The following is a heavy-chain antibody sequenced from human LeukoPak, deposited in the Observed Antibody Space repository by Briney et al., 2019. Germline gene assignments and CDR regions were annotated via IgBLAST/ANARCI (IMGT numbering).Heavy chain of an antibody. V-gene: IGHV3-48*03. D-gene: IGHD3-9*01. Sequence: GAALRLSCAASGFTFSSYEMNGVRPAPGKGLEWGAYITGSGGNVYYADSVKCRFTISRDNGKNSLYLQMNSLRAEDTAIYYCARDGSPGDILTGFCPMEYWGQGALVTVSS. CDR1: GFTFSSYE. CDR2: ITGSGGNV. J-gene: IGHJ4*02. CDR3: ARDGSPGDILTGFCPMEY.